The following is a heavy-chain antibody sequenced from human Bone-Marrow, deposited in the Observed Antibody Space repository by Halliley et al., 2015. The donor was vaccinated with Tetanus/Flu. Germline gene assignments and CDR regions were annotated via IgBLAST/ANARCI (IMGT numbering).Heavy chain of an antibody. V-gene: IGHV3-13*01. J-gene: IGHJ6*02. Sequence: SVKGRFTISRENAKNSLILQMNSLRDDDTAVYFCARDIHGLDVWGQGTTVIVSS. CDR3: ARDIHGLDV.